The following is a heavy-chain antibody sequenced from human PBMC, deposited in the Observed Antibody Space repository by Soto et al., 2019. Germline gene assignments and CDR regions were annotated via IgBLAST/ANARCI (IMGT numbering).Heavy chain of an antibody. CDR1: GYTFNTYG. V-gene: IGHV1-18*01. Sequence: QVQLVQSGGEVKKPGASVKVSCKPSGYTFNTYGINWVRQAPGQGLEWMGWINTDTGNPNYAQKFQGRITMTRDTSTGTVYMEMTSLTSGDTAIYYCARKRCLGDCYSFDCWGQGTLVTVSS. CDR3: ARKRCLGDCYSFDC. CDR2: INTDTGNP. J-gene: IGHJ4*02. D-gene: IGHD2-21*02.